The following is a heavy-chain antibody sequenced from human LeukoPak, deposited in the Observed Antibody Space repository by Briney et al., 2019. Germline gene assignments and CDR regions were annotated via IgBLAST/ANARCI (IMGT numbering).Heavy chain of an antibody. Sequence: ASVKVSCKASGYTLTGYYMHWVRLAPGQGLEWMGWINPSSGDTNYAQKFQGRVTMTRDTSISTAYLELSRLRSDDTAVYYCAKNPYEYYFDYWGQGTLVTVSS. CDR3: AKNPYEYYFDY. J-gene: IGHJ4*02. CDR1: GYTLTGYY. D-gene: IGHD1-14*01. V-gene: IGHV1-2*02. CDR2: INPSSGDT.